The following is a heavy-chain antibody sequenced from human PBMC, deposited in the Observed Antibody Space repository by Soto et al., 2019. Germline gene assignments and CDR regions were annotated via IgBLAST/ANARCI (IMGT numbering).Heavy chain of an antibody. CDR2: VFYSGST. D-gene: IGHD5-12*01. CDR3: ARGVATIGP. J-gene: IGHJ5*02. V-gene: IGHV4-39*07. Sequence: SETLSLTCTVSGDSISSTSYYWGWIRQPPGKGLEGIGSVFYSGSTYSNPSLQSRVTISVDTSKNQFSLKLSSVTAADTAVYYCARGVATIGPWGQGTLVTVS. CDR1: GDSISSTSYY.